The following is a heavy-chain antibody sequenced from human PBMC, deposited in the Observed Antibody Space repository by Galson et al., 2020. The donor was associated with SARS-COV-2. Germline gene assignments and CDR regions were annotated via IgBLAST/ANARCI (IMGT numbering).Heavy chain of an antibody. CDR1: GFTFSDHA. J-gene: IGHJ6*02. D-gene: IGHD3-22*01. V-gene: IGHV3-30*18. Sequence: GESLKISCAASGFTFSDHAMHWVRQAPGKGLDWVTVISYDASNKYYADSVKGRFTISRDNSKKTLYLQMSSLRAEDKAVYYCAKDLRRAGYFDKGATSYFYGMDVWGQGTTVTVSS. CDR3: AKDLRRAGYFDKGATSYFYGMDV. CDR2: ISYDASNK.